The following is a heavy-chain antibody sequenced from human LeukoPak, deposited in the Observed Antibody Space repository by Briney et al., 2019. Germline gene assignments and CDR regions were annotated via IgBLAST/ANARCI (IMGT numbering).Heavy chain of an antibody. D-gene: IGHD2-15*01. Sequence: SETLSLTCTVSGXSISSYYWSWIRQPAGKGLEWIGRIYTSGSTNYNPSLKSRVTMSVDTSKNQFSLKLSSVTAADTAVYYCAREIGGPKKYCSGGSCYGVPYYYYGMDVWGQGTTVTVSS. CDR2: IYTSGST. CDR1: GXSISSYY. V-gene: IGHV4-4*07. J-gene: IGHJ6*02. CDR3: AREIGGPKKYCSGGSCYGVPYYYYGMDV.